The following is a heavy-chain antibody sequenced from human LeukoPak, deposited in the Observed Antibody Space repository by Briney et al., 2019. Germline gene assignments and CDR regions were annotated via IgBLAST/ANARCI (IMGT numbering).Heavy chain of an antibody. CDR1: GDSVSSNSAA. Sequence: SQTLSLTCAISGDSVSSNSAAWNWIRQSPSRGLEWLGRTYYRSKWYNDYAVSVKSRITINPDTSKNQFSLQLNSATPEDTAVYYCAREVWFGELSPNWFDPWGQGTLVTVSS. CDR2: TYYRSKWYN. V-gene: IGHV6-1*01. CDR3: AREVWFGELSPNWFDP. D-gene: IGHD3-10*01. J-gene: IGHJ5*02.